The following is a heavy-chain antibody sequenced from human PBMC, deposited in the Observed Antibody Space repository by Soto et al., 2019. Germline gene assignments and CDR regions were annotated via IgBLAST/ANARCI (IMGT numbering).Heavy chain of an antibody. D-gene: IGHD2-8*01. V-gene: IGHV3-7*03. CDR2: IKQDGSDE. Sequence: EVQLVESGGVLVRPGGSLRLSCAVSGFTFRDYWMSWVRQAQGKGLEWVANIKQDGSDEYYVDSMKGRISLSRDNAGNSLQLEMNSLRAEETAVYFCERFDKILYSSNDFGGQGTLVTVSS. J-gene: IGHJ4*02. CDR1: GFTFRDYW. CDR3: ERFDKILYSSNDF.